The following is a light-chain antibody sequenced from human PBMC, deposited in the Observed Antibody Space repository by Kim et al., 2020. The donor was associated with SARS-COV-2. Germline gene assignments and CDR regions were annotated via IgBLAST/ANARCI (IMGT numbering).Light chain of an antibody. Sequence: DIQMTQSPSTLSASVGDRVTITCRASQSISSWLAWYQQKPGKAPKLLIYKASSLESGVPSRFSGSGSGTEFTLTISSLQPDDLATYYCQWHNGSPLTFGGGTKVDIK. CDR2: KAS. CDR1: QSISSW. V-gene: IGKV1-5*03. CDR3: QWHNGSPLT. J-gene: IGKJ4*01.